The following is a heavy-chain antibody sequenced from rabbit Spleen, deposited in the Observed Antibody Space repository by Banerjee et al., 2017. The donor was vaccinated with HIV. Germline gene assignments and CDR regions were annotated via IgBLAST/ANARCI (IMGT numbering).Heavy chain of an antibody. Sequence: QSLEESGGDLVKPGASLTLTCTASGFSFTYIDYLCWVRQAPGKGLEWIACVYAGSSGSTYSATWAKGRFTISKTSSTTVTLQMTSLTAADTATYFCARDTGTSFSTYGMDLWGPGTLVTVS. D-gene: IGHD8-1*01. CDR3: ARDTGTSFSTYGMDL. CDR2: VYAGSSGST. J-gene: IGHJ6*01. V-gene: IGHV1S40*01. CDR1: GFSFTYIDY.